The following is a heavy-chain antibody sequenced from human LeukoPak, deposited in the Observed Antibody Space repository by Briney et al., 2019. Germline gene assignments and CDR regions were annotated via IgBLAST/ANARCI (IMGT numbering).Heavy chain of an antibody. V-gene: IGHV3-53*01. Sequence: GGSLRLSCAASGFTISSKNMIWVRQAPGKGLEWLSVTYSGGGGSTAYADSVKGRFTISRDNSKSTLYLQMDSLGAEDTAVYYCATKVSAGTYYDCWGQGTLVTVSS. CDR3: ATKVSAGTYYDC. CDR1: GFTISSKN. J-gene: IGHJ4*02. D-gene: IGHD2/OR15-2a*01. CDR2: TYSGGGGST.